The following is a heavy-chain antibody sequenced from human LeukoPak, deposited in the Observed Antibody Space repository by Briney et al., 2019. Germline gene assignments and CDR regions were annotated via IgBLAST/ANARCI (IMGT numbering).Heavy chain of an antibody. CDR2: ISAYNGNT. D-gene: IGHD2-15*01. V-gene: IGHV1-18*01. CDR1: GYTFTSYG. Sequence: ASVKVSCTASGYTFTSYGISWVRQAPGQGLEWMGWISAYNGNTNYAQKLQGRVTMTTDTSTSTAYMELRSLRSDDTAVYYCASGYCSGGSCPDGFDIWGQGTMVTVSS. CDR3: ASGYCSGGSCPDGFDI. J-gene: IGHJ3*02.